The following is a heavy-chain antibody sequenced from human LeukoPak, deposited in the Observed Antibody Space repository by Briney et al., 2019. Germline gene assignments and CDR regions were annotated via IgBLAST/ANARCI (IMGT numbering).Heavy chain of an antibody. CDR1: GGSISSYY. J-gene: IGHJ4*02. D-gene: IGHD6-19*01. Sequence: TSETLSLTCNVSGGSISSYYWSWIRQPPGKGLEWIGYIYYSGSTNYNPSLKSRVTISVDTSKNQFSLKLSSVTAADTAVYYCARHGYSSGWYGYWGQGTLVTVSS. CDR3: ARHGYSSGWYGY. V-gene: IGHV4-59*08. CDR2: IYYSGST.